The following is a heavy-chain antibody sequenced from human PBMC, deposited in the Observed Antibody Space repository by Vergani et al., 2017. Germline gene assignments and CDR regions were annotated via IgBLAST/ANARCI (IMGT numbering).Heavy chain of an antibody. Sequence: EVQLLESGGGLVQRGGSLRLSCAASGFTFSSYAMSWVRQAPGKGLEWVSTISGSGGSTFYADSVKGRFTISSDNSKNTLYLQMSSLRAEDTAVYYCAKEMTIFGVITTGFDYWGQGTLVTVSS. CDR1: GFTFSSYA. D-gene: IGHD3-3*01. J-gene: IGHJ4*02. CDR3: AKEMTIFGVITTGFDY. CDR2: ISGSGGST. V-gene: IGHV3-23*01.